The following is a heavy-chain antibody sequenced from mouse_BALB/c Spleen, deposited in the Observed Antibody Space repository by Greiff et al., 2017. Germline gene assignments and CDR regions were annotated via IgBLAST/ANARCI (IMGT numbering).Heavy chain of an antibody. Sequence: EVQGVESGGGLVQPGGSRKLSCAASGFTFSSFGMHWVRQAPEKGLEWVAYISSGSSTIYYADTVKGRFTISRDNPKNTLFLQVTSLRSEDTAMYYCARTFAYWGQGTLVTVAA. CDR2: ISSGSSTI. CDR3: ARTFAY. J-gene: IGHJ3*01. V-gene: IGHV5-17*02. CDR1: GFTFSSFG.